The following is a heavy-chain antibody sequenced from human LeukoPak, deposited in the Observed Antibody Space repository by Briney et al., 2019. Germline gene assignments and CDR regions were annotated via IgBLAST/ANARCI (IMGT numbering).Heavy chain of an antibody. Sequence: ASVKVSCKASGYTFTGFYMHWVRQAPGQGLEWIGWINPNSGGTNYAQKFQGRVTMTRDTSFSTAYMELNRLRSDDTAMYYCAGEAMERSFYYYMDVWGKGTTVTVSS. CDR3: AGEAMERSFYYYMDV. J-gene: IGHJ6*03. D-gene: IGHD3-3*01. CDR1: GYTFTGFY. V-gene: IGHV1-2*02. CDR2: INPNSGGT.